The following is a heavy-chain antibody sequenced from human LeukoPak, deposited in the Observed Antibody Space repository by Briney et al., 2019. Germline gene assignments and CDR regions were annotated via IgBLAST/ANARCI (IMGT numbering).Heavy chain of an antibody. Sequence: NSSETLSLTCTVSGASITSYYWNWIRQPPGKGLEWIGYFYYSRSDNYNPSLKSRITISVDTSKNQFSLKLSSVTAADTAVYYCVRGYCSGATCYHFDYWGQGTLVTVSS. J-gene: IGHJ4*02. CDR2: FYYSRSD. CDR1: GASITSYY. V-gene: IGHV4-59*01. CDR3: VRGYCSGATCYHFDY. D-gene: IGHD2-15*01.